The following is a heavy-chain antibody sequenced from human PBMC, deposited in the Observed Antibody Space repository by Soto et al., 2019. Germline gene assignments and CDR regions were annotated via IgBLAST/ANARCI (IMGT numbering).Heavy chain of an antibody. V-gene: IGHV4-59*08. Sequence: QVQLQASGPGLVNPSETLSLTCTVSGGPIGSFYWSWIRQPPGKGLEWIGYIHYSGNTNSNPSLKSRLILSVDTSKNQLSLTLTSVTAADTAVYYCARHGSLSIKGLDIWGQGTMVSVS. CDR3: ARHGSLSIKGLDI. CDR1: GGPIGSFY. D-gene: IGHD2-2*03. CDR2: IHYSGNT. J-gene: IGHJ3*02.